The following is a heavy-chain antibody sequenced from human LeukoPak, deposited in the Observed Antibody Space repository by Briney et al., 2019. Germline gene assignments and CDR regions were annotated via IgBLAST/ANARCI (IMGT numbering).Heavy chain of an antibody. CDR3: ARDYRSSVAGTLGLSDY. J-gene: IGHJ4*02. D-gene: IGHD6-19*01. CDR1: GFTFSSYA. Sequence: QSGGSLRLSCAASGFTFSSYAMHWVRQAPGKGLEYVSAISSNGGSTYYANSVKGRFTISRDNSKNTLYLQMGSLRAEDMAVYYCARDYRSSVAGTLGLSDYWGQGTLVTVSS. CDR2: ISSNGGST. V-gene: IGHV3-64*01.